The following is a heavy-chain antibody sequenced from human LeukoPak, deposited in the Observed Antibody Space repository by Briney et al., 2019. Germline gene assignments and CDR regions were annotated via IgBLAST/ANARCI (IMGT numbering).Heavy chain of an antibody. V-gene: IGHV4-39*07. CDR3: AREAAGYCTNSVCPRFNAFDI. J-gene: IGHJ3*02. Sequence: PSETLSLTCTVSGGSISSSSYYWGWIRQPPGKGLEWIGSIYYSGSTYYNPSLKSRVTISVDTSKNQFSLKLSSVTAADTAVYYCAREAAGYCTNSVCPRFNAFDIWGQGTMVTVSS. CDR1: GGSISSSSYY. D-gene: IGHD2-8*01. CDR2: IYYSGST.